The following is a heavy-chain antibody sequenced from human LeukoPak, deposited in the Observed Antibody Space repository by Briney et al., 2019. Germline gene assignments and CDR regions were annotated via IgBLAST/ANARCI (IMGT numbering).Heavy chain of an antibody. D-gene: IGHD5-12*01. CDR2: ISSSSSTV. V-gene: IGHV3-48*01. CDR1: GFTFSFYS. Sequence: PGGSLRLSCAASGFTFSFYSMNWVRKAPGKGLEWVSYISSSSSTVYYADSVKGRFTISRDNAKNSLYLQMNSLRAEDTAVYYCARGAGYSGYDFSGGFDYWGQGTLVTVSS. CDR3: ARGAGYSGYDFSGGFDY. J-gene: IGHJ4*02.